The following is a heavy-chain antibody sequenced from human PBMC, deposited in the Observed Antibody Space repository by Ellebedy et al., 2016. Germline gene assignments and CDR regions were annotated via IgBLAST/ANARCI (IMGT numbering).Heavy chain of an antibody. J-gene: IGHJ4*02. CDR2: ISYDSSYT. V-gene: IGHV3-21*01. Sequence: GESLKISXAASGFTFSTYGMHWVRQAPGKGLEWVSSISYDSSYTYYAGSVRGRFTISRDNAKDSVFLEMNSLRAEDTAVYYCARDSASHLRFSYTDYWGRGTLIAVSS. CDR1: GFTFSTYG. D-gene: IGHD4-11*01. CDR3: ARDSASHLRFSYTDY.